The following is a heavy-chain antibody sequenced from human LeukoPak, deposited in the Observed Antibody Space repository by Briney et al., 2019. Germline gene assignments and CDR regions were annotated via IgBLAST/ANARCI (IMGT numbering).Heavy chain of an antibody. J-gene: IGHJ4*02. CDR1: GFTFSSYW. CDR3: AKNTNYYDSSGYYGGFDY. V-gene: IGHV3-23*01. D-gene: IGHD3-22*01. Sequence: GGSLRLSCAASGFTFSSYWMSWVRQAPGKGLEWVSAISGSGGSTYYADSVKGRFTISRDNSKNTLYLQMNSLRAEDTAVYYCAKNTNYYDSSGYYGGFDYWGQGTLVTVSS. CDR2: ISGSGGST.